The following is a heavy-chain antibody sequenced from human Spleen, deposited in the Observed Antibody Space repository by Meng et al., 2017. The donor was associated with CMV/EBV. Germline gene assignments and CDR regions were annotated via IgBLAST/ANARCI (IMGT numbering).Heavy chain of an antibody. CDR3: AKDDDYGGSYYYYGMDV. Sequence: GESLKISCAASGFTFSSYAMSWVRKAPGKGLEWVSAISGSGGSTYYADSVKGRFTISRDNSKNTLYLQMNSLRAEDTAVYYCAKDDDYGGSYYYYGMDVWGQGTTVTVSS. V-gene: IGHV3-23*01. D-gene: IGHD4-23*01. J-gene: IGHJ6*02. CDR2: ISGSGGST. CDR1: GFTFSSYA.